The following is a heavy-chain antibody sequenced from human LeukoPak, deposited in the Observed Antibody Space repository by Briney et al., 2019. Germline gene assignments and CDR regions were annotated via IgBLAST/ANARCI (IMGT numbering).Heavy chain of an antibody. CDR3: AREDRYGMDV. Sequence: PSETLSLTCAVYGGSFSGYYWSWIRQPPGKGLEWIGEITHSGSTNYNPSLKSRVTISVDTSKKQFSLKVSSVTAADTAVYYCAREDRYGMDVWGQGTTVTVSS. J-gene: IGHJ6*02. CDR1: GGSFSGYY. CDR2: ITHSGST. V-gene: IGHV4-34*01.